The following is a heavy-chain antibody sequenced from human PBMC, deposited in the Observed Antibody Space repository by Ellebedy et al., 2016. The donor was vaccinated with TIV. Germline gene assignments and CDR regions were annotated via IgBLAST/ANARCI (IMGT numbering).Heavy chain of an antibody. V-gene: IGHV1-69*13. CDR1: GGKLSSFA. CDR3: ARRWGWNEGDLFDP. J-gene: IGHJ5*02. D-gene: IGHD1-1*01. Sequence: AASVKVSCKASGGKLSSFAITWVRQAPGRGLESLGGIIPIFNTTNYAHNFQGRVTFTADDSTDTAYMELSGLRSEDTAIYYCARRWGWNEGDLFDPWGQGTLVTVSS. CDR2: IIPIFNTT.